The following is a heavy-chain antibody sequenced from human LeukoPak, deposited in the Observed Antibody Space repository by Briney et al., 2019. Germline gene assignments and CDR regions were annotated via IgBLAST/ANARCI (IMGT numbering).Heavy chain of an antibody. CDR3: ARDHAYRADY. CDR2: INQDESNT. CDR1: GFTFSNDW. D-gene: IGHD2-2*01. Sequence: GGSLRLSCAASGFTFSNDWMCWVRQAPGKGLEWVANINQDESNTYYADSVKGRFTISRDNAKTSLYLQMSSLTAEDTAIYYCARDHAYRADYWGQGTLVTVSS. V-gene: IGHV3-7*01. J-gene: IGHJ4*02.